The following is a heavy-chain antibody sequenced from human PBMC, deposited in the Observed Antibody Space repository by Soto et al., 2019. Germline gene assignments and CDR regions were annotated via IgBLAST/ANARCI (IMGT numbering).Heavy chain of an antibody. V-gene: IGHV3-23*01. Sequence: EVQLLESGGGLVQPGGSLRLSCAASGFTFSSYAMSWVRQAPGKGLEWVSAISGSGGSTYYADSVKGRFTISRDNSKNTLYLQMSSLRAEDTAVYYCANSNSGLYDSSGYYYFVWGQGTLVTVSS. CDR1: GFTFSSYA. CDR3: ANSNSGLYDSSGYYYFV. D-gene: IGHD3-22*01. J-gene: IGHJ4*02. CDR2: ISGSGGST.